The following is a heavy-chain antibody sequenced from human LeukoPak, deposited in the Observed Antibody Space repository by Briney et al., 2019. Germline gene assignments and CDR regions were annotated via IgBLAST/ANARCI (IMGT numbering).Heavy chain of an antibody. D-gene: IGHD3-16*01. CDR1: GGSFSGYY. V-gene: IGHV4-34*01. CDR2: INHSGST. Sequence: SETLSLTCAVYGGSFSGYYWSWIRQPPGKVLEWIGEINHSGSTNYNPSLKSRVTISVDTSKNQFSLKLSSVTAADTAVYYCARDLADYDYVWGSYAHAFDIWGQGTMVTVSS. CDR3: ARDLADYDYVWGSYAHAFDI. J-gene: IGHJ3*02.